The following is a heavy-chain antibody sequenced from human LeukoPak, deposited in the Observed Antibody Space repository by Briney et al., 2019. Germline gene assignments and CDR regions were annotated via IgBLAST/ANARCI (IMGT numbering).Heavy chain of an antibody. J-gene: IGHJ3*02. V-gene: IGHV4-59*01. CDR1: GGSISSYY. Sequence: SETLSLTCTVSGGSISSYYWSWIRQPPGKGLEWIGYIYYSGSTNYNPSLKSRVTISVDTSKNQFSLKLSSVTAADTAVYYCARDPRWLRGDAFDIWGQGTMVTVSS. D-gene: IGHD5-12*01. CDR2: IYYSGST. CDR3: ARDPRWLRGDAFDI.